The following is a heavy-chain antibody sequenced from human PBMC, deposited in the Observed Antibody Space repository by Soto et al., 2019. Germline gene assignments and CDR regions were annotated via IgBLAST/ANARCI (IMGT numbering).Heavy chain of an antibody. CDR3: ARAFGSGYPNYYMDV. J-gene: IGHJ6*03. D-gene: IGHD3-3*01. CDR2: IYPGDSDT. CDR1: GYSFTSYW. Sequence: ESLKISCKGSGYSFTSYWIGWVRQMPGKGLEWMGIIYPGDSDTRYSPSFQGQVTISADKSISTAYLQWSSLKASDTAMYYCARAFGSGYPNYYMDVWGKGTTVTVSS. V-gene: IGHV5-51*01.